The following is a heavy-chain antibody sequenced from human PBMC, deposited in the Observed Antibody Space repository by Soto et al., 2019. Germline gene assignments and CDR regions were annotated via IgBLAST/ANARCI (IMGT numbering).Heavy chain of an antibody. Sequence: QLQLQESGPGLVKPSETLSLTCTVSGGSIGSSSYYWGWIRQPPGKGLEWIGSIYYSGSTYYNPSLKSRVTISVDTSKNQFSLKLSSVTAADTAVYYCAITYYYDSSGYSFINYFDYWGQGTLVTVSS. CDR2: IYYSGST. V-gene: IGHV4-39*01. CDR3: AITYYYDSSGYSFINYFDY. D-gene: IGHD3-22*01. J-gene: IGHJ4*02. CDR1: GGSIGSSSYY.